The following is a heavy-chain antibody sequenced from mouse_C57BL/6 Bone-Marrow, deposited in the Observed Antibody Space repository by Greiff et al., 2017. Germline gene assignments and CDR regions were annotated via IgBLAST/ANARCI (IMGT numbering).Heavy chain of an antibody. J-gene: IGHJ2*01. CDR2: INYSGST. V-gene: IGHV3-1*01. CDR3: ARADWDGAFDY. CDR1: GYSITSGYD. D-gene: IGHD4-1*01. Sequence: EVQLKQSGPGMVKPSQSLSLTCTVTGYSITSGYDWHWIRHFPGNKLEWMGYINYSGSTNYNPSLKSRISITHDTSKNHFFLKLNSVTTEDTATYYCARADWDGAFDYWGQGTTLTVSS.